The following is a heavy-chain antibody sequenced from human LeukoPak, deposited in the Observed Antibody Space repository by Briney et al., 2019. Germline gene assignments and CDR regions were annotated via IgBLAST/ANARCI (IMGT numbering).Heavy chain of an antibody. J-gene: IGHJ3*02. CDR3: ARAGYNWNYGGAGAFDN. V-gene: IGHV3-30*01. CDR1: GFTFSSYA. CDR2: ISYDGSNK. D-gene: IGHD1-7*01. Sequence: GGSLRLSCAASGFTFSSYAMHWVRQAPGKGLEWVAVISYDGSNKYYADSVKGRFTISRDNSKNTLYLQMNSLRAEDTAVYYCARAGYNWNYGGAGAFDNWGQGTMVTVSS.